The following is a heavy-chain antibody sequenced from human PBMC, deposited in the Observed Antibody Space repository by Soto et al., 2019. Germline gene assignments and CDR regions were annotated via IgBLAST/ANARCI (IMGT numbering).Heavy chain of an antibody. D-gene: IGHD3-22*01. CDR3: ATDYYDSSGYYY. V-gene: IGHV1-69*12. J-gene: IGHJ4*02. CDR1: GGTFSSYA. CDR2: IIPIFGTA. Sequence: QVQLVQSGAEVKKPGSSVKVSCKASGGTFSSYAISWVRQAPGQGLEWMGGIIPIFGTANYAQKFQGRVTITADEYTRTAYMELSILRSEDKAVYYCATDYYDSSGYYYWGQGTLVTVSS.